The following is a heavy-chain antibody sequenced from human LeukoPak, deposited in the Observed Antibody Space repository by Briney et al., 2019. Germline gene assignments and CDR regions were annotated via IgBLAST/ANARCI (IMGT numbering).Heavy chain of an antibody. D-gene: IGHD4-11*01. Sequence: SETLSLTCTVSGGSISSGGYYWSWIRQHPGKGLEWIGYIYYSGSTYYNPSLKSRVTMSVDTSKNQFSLKLSPVTAADTAVYYCARDRTSTVTTGPYNWFDPWGQGTLVTVSS. V-gene: IGHV4-31*03. CDR3: ARDRTSTVTTGPYNWFDP. CDR2: IYYSGST. CDR1: GGSISSGGYY. J-gene: IGHJ5*02.